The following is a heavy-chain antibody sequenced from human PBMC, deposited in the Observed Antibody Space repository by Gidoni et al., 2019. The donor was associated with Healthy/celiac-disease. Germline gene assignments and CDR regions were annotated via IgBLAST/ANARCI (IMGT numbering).Heavy chain of an antibody. Sequence: VQLVQSGAEGKKPGASVKVSCKAYGYTVTSYDNNWVRQATGPGLEWMGWMNPNSGNTGYAQKFQGRVTMTRNTSISTAYMELSSLRSEDTAVYYCAREVQSSSWYRHYYYGMDVWGQGTTVTVSS. V-gene: IGHV1-8*01. CDR2: MNPNSGNT. J-gene: IGHJ6*02. D-gene: IGHD6-13*01. CDR1: GYTVTSYD. CDR3: AREVQSSSWYRHYYYGMDV.